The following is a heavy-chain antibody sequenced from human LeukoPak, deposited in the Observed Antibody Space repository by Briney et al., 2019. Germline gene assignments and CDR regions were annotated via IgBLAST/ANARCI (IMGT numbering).Heavy chain of an antibody. Sequence: GASVKVSCKASGYTFTSYYMHWVRQAPGQGLEWMGIINPSGGSTSYAQKFQGRVTMTRDTSTSTVYMELSSLRSEDTAVYYCARGAAVAGPSPSSFDYWDQGTLVTVSS. D-gene: IGHD6-19*01. CDR2: INPSGGST. CDR1: GYTFTSYY. J-gene: IGHJ4*02. CDR3: ARGAAVAGPSPSSFDY. V-gene: IGHV1-46*01.